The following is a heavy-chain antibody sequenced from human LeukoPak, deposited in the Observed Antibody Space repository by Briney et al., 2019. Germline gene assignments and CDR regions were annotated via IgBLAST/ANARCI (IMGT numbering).Heavy chain of an antibody. D-gene: IGHD1-1*01. J-gene: IGHJ5*02. CDR2: ISSNGGST. CDR1: GFTFSSYA. CDR3: ARGALPGTTGGWFDP. Sequence: PVGSLRLSCAASGFTFSSYAMHWVRQAPGKGLEYVSAISSNGGSTYYANSVKGRFTISRDNSKNTLYLQMGSLRAEDMAVYYCARGALPGTTGGWFDPWGQGTLVTVSS. V-gene: IGHV3-64*01.